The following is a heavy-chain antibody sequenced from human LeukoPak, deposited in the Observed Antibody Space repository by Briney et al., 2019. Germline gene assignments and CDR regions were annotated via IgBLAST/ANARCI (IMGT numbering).Heavy chain of an antibody. V-gene: IGHV4-39*01. CDR3: ARSKGLVLVGLDY. J-gene: IGHJ4*02. CDR1: GGSISSSSYY. D-gene: IGHD6-19*01. Sequence: SETLSLTCTVSGGSISSSSYYWGWIRQPPGKGLEWIGSIYYSGSTYYNPSLKSRVTISVDKSKNQFSLKLSSVTAADTAVYYCARSKGLVLVGLDYWGQGTLVTVSS. CDR2: IYYSGST.